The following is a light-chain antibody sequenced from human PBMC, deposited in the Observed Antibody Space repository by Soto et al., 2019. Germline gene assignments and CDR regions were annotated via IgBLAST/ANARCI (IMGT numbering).Light chain of an antibody. CDR2: DAS. V-gene: IGKV1-5*01. CDR3: QHYNSYSEA. CDR1: QSISSW. J-gene: IGKJ1*01. Sequence: DIQMTQSPSSLSASVGDGVTITCRASQSISSWLAWYQHKPGKAPKLLIYDASSLESGVPSRFSGSGSGTEFTLTISSLQPDDFATYYCQHYNSYSEAFGQGTKV.